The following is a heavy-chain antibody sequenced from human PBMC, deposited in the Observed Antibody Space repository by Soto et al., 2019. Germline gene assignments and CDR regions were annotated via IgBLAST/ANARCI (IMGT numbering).Heavy chain of an antibody. CDR3: ALAAGDY. V-gene: IGHV3-30*03. D-gene: IGHD6-13*01. CDR1: GFTFSSYG. Sequence: VGSLRLSCAASGFTFSSYGMHWVRQAPGKGLEWVAVISYDGSNKYYADSVKGRFTISRDNSKNTLYLQMNSLRAEDTAVYYCALAAGDYWGQGTLVTVSS. J-gene: IGHJ4*02. CDR2: ISYDGSNK.